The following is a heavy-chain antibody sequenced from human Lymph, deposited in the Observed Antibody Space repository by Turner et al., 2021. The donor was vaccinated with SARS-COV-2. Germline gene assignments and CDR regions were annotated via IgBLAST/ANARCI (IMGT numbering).Heavy chain of an antibody. D-gene: IGHD2-15*01. Sequence: QVQLVDSGGGLVPPGRSLTLSCAASGFTFSGYGMYWVRQAPGKGLEWVAVISYDGSNKYYADSVKGRFTIARDNSKNTLYMQMNSLRAEDTAVYYCAKQGGGRYCSGGSCYRGYFDYWGQGTLVTVSS. J-gene: IGHJ4*02. V-gene: IGHV3-30*18. CDR3: AKQGGGRYCSGGSCYRGYFDY. CDR2: ISYDGSNK. CDR1: GFTFSGYG.